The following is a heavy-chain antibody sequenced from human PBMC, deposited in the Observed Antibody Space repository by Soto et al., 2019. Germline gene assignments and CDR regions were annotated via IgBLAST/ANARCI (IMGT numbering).Heavy chain of an antibody. CDR3: AKDPGDGDY. D-gene: IGHD3-10*01. CDR1: VFTFISYG. Sequence: WGSLRPSCAASVFTFISYGMHWVRQAPGKGLEWVAVISYDGSNKYYADSVKGRFTISRDNSKNTLYLQMNSLRAEDTAVYYCAKDPGDGDYWGQGTLVTVSS. J-gene: IGHJ4*02. V-gene: IGHV3-30*18. CDR2: ISYDGSNK.